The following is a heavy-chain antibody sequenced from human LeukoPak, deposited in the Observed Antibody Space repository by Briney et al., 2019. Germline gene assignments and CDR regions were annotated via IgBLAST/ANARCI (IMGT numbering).Heavy chain of an antibody. CDR3: ARSRSHSLYYFDY. Sequence: GASVKVSCKASGYTFTGYYMHWVRQAPGQGLEWMGWINPNSGGTNYAQKFQGRVTMTRDTSLSTAYMELSRLRSDDTAVYYCARSRSHSLYYFDYWGQGTLVTVSS. J-gene: IGHJ4*02. CDR1: GYTFTGYY. V-gene: IGHV1-2*02. CDR2: INPNSGGT. D-gene: IGHD1-14*01.